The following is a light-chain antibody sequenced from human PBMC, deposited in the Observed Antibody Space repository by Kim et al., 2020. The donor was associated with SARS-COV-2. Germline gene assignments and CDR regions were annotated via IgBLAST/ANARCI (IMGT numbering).Light chain of an antibody. CDR2: LNSDGSH. CDR1: SGHSSYA. Sequence: SVKLTCTLSSGHSSYAIAWHQQQPEKGPRYLMKLNSDGSHSKGDGIPDRFSGSSSGAERYLTISSLQSEDEADYYCQTWGTGDWVFGGGTKLTVL. V-gene: IGLV4-69*01. CDR3: QTWGTGDWV. J-gene: IGLJ3*02.